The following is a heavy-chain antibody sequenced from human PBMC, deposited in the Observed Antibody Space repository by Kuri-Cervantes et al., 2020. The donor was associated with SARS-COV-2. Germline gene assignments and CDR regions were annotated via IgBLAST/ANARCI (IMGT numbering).Heavy chain of an antibody. J-gene: IGHJ5*02. V-gene: IGHV4-39*01. CDR3: ARGARGWYLHWFDP. CDR2: IYYSGST. Sequence: GSLRLSCTVSGGSISSSSYYWGWIRQPPGKGLEWIGSIYYSGSTNYSPSLKSRVTISVDTSKNQFSLKLSSVTAADTAVYYCARGARGWYLHWFDPWGQGTLVTVSS. CDR1: GGSISSSSYY. D-gene: IGHD6-19*01.